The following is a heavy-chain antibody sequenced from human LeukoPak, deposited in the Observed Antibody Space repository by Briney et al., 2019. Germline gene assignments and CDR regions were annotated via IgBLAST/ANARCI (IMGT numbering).Heavy chain of an antibody. CDR1: GYTFTSYD. Sequence: ASVKVSCKASGYTFTSYDINWVRQATGQGLEWMGWMNPDSGNTGYAQKFQGRVSMTRNTSIITAYMELSSLGSEDTAIYYCARGKARITMIQAIDSWGQGTLVTVSS. V-gene: IGHV1-8*01. J-gene: IGHJ4*02. CDR3: ARGKARITMIQAIDS. D-gene: IGHD3-22*01. CDR2: MNPDSGNT.